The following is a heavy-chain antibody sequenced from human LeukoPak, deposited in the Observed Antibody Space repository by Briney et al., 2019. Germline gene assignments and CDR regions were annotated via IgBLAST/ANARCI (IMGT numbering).Heavy chain of an antibody. J-gene: IGHJ4*02. CDR2: IYHSGST. V-gene: IGHV4-38-2*02. D-gene: IGHD3-22*01. CDR1: GYSISSGYY. CDR3: ASPYDGSGYYYVFDY. Sequence: SETLSLTCTVSGYSISSGYYWGWIRQPPGKGLQWIGSIYHSGSTYYNPSLKSRVTISVDTSKNQFSLKLSSVTAADTAVYYCASPYDGSGYYYVFDYWGQGTLVTVSS.